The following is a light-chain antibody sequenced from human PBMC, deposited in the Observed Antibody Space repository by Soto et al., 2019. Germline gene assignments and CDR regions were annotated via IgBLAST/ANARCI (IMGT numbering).Light chain of an antibody. CDR1: QSISSW. V-gene: IGKV1-5*03. J-gene: IGKJ1*01. Sequence: DIQMTQSPSTLSASVGDRVTITCRASQSISSWLAWYHQKPEKAPKHLIYKASSLESGVPSRFSGSGSGTEFTLTISSLQPDDFATYYCQQYNNYPWTFGQGTKVEIK. CDR3: QQYNNYPWT. CDR2: KAS.